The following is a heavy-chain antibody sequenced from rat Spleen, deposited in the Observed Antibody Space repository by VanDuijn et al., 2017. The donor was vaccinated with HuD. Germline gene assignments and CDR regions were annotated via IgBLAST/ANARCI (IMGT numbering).Heavy chain of an antibody. CDR2: ISPSGGRT. J-gene: IGHJ4*01. CDR1: GFTFNNYG. Sequence: EVHLVESGGGLVQPGRALKLSCTASGFTFNNYGMHWIRQAPTKGLEWVASISPSGGRTTHRDSVKGRFTISRDNAKNHLYLQMDTLRSEDSATYYCATDGYYDGTYYCTRGGPYVNTTDFFGVLDVWGQGVSVTVSS. V-gene: IGHV5-19*01. D-gene: IGHD1-12*02. CDR3: ATDGYYDGTYYCTRGGPYVNTTDFFGVLDV.